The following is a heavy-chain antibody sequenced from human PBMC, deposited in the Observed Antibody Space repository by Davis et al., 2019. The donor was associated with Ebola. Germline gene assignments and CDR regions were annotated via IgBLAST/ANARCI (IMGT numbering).Heavy chain of an antibody. V-gene: IGHV3-33*08. CDR2: IWYDGSNK. CDR3: ARALHYYYGMDV. Sequence: GESLKISCAASGFTFSSYGMHWVRQAPGKGLEWVAVIWYDGSNKYYADSVKGRFTISRDNSKNTLYLQMNSLRAEDTAVYYCARALHYYYGMDVWGQGTTVTVSS. J-gene: IGHJ6*02. CDR1: GFTFSSYG.